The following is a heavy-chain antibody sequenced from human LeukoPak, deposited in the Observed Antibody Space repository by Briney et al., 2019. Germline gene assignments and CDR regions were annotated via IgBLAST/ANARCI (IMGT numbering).Heavy chain of an antibody. CDR1: GGSISSSSYY. CDR2: IYYSGST. D-gene: IGHD1-14*01. CDR3: ARRKATGSGAFDI. Sequence: SETLSLTCTVSGGSISSSSYYWGWIRQPPGKGLEWIGSIYYSGSTYYNPSLKSRVTISVDTSKNQFSLKLSSVTAADTAVYYCARRKATGSGAFDIWGQGTMVTVSS. V-gene: IGHV4-39*01. J-gene: IGHJ3*02.